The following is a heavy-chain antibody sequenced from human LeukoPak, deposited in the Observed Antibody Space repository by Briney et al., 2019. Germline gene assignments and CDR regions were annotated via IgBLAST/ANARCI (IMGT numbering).Heavy chain of an antibody. CDR3: AKDRTATPDAFDI. CDR1: AFTFGDYA. J-gene: IGHJ3*02. CDR2: ISWNSGLI. D-gene: IGHD2-15*01. V-gene: IGHV3-9*01. Sequence: PPGGSLRLSYVASAFTFGDYAMHWVRQAPGKGLEWVSGISWNSGLIGYADSVKGRFTISRDNTKNSLYLQMNSLRTEDTALYYCAKDRTATPDAFDIWGQGTMVTVSS.